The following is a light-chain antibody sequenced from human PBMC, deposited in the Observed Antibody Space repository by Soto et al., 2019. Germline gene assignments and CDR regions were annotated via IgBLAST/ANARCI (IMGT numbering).Light chain of an antibody. CDR3: SSFTSSMTNV. V-gene: IGLV2-14*03. CDR2: DVG. Sequence: QSVLTQPASVSGSPGESITISCTGTSSEVGGYNSVSWYQHRPGKAPKLLLYDVGDRPSGVSYRFSGSKSGNTASLTISGLQAADEADYFCSSFTSSMTNVFGSGPKVTVL. CDR1: SSEVGGYNS. J-gene: IGLJ1*01.